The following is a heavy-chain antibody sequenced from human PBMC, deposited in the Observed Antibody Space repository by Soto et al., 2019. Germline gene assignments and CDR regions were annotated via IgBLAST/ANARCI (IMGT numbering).Heavy chain of an antibody. J-gene: IGHJ4*02. Sequence: PGGSLRLSCAASGFTFSSYGMHWVRQAPGKGLEWVAVISYDGSNKYYADSVKGRFTISRDNSKNTLYLQMNSLGAEDTAVYYCAKDFYYGDTNWGQGTLVTVSS. CDR2: ISYDGSNK. CDR3: AKDFYYGDTN. V-gene: IGHV3-30*18. D-gene: IGHD4-17*01. CDR1: GFTFSSYG.